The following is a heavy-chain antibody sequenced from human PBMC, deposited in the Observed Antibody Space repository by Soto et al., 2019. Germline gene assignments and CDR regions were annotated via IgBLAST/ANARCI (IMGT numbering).Heavy chain of an antibody. V-gene: IGHV4-39*07. Sequence: PXXTLSLPFTVSGGSISSTTYYWGWMRQPPGKGLEWIASFFIGGNTHYNPSLKSRVTISVDKSKNQFSLKLTPVTAADTAVYYCARDKITGLFDYWGQGTLVTVSS. CDR1: GGSISSTTYY. CDR3: ARDKITGLFDY. D-gene: IGHD2-8*02. CDR2: FFIGGNT. J-gene: IGHJ4*02.